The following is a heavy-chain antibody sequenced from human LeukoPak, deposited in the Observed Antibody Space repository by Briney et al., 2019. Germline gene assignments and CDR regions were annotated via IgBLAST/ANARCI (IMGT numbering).Heavy chain of an antibody. CDR3: ARCTDYYYGMDV. V-gene: IGHV4-59*01. J-gene: IGHJ6*02. Sequence: SSETLSLTCTVSGGSISSYYWSWIRQPPGKGLEWIGYTYYSGSTNYNPSLKSRVTISVDTSKNQFSLKLSSVTAADTAVYYCARCTDYYYGMDVWGQGTTVTVSS. CDR1: GGSISSYY. CDR2: TYYSGST.